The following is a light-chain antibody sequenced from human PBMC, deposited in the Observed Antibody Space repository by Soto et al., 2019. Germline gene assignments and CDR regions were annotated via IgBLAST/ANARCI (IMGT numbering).Light chain of an antibody. CDR1: QIISSW. CDR2: NAS. CDR3: QQYYGFFT. Sequence: DIQLTQSPSTLSASIGDRVTITCRASQIISSWLAWYQQKPGKAPKLLIYNASNLESRVPPRFGGYGSGTDFTLTISSCQPDDFAPYFWQQYYGFFTFGQGTKVEIK. J-gene: IGKJ2*01. V-gene: IGKV1-5*01.